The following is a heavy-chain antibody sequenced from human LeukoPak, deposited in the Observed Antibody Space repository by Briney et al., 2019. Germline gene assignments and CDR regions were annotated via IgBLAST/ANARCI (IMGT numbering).Heavy chain of an antibody. J-gene: IGHJ4*02. CDR1: GFTFSTYA. D-gene: IGHD6-13*01. CDR3: AKALNFWYVASDY. V-gene: IGHV3-23*01. Sequence: PGGSLRLSCGASGFTFSTYAMNWVRQAPGKGLEWVSGISGRGDSPYYADSVKGRFTISRDNSKNTLYLQMNSLRSEDTAIYFCAKALNFWYVASDYWGQGTLVTASS. CDR2: ISGRGDSP.